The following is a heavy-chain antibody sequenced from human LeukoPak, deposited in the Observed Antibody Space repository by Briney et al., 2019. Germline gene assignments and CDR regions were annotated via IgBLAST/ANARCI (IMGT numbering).Heavy chain of an antibody. V-gene: IGHV3-11*01. Sequence: GGSLRLSCAASGFTFSDYYMSWIRQAPGKGLEWVSYSSGSSIYYADFVKGRFTISGDNAKNSLYLQMNSLRAEDTAVYYCAREGSSSWYVDYWGQGTLVTVSS. CDR1: GFTFSDYY. J-gene: IGHJ4*02. CDR2: SSGSSI. CDR3: AREGSSSWYVDY. D-gene: IGHD6-13*01.